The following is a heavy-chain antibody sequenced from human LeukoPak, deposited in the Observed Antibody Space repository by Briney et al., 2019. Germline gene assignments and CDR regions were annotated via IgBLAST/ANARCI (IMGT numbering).Heavy chain of an antibody. CDR2: ISAYNGNT. Sequence: ASVKVSCKASGYTFTSYGISWVRQAPGQGPEWMGWISAYNGNTNYAQKLQGRVTMTTDTSTSTAYMELRSLRSDDTAVYYCARDLFDRAYYYGSGSYPPGYYFDYWGQGTLVTVSS. J-gene: IGHJ4*02. V-gene: IGHV1-18*01. CDR1: GYTFTSYG. D-gene: IGHD3-10*01. CDR3: ARDLFDRAYYYGSGSYPPGYYFDY.